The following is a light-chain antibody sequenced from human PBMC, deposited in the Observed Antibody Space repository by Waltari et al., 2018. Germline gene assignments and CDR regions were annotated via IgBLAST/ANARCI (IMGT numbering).Light chain of an antibody. V-gene: IGLV2-14*03. Sequence: QSALTQPASVSGSPGQSITISCTGSSSDGRGDESVSWYEDHPGQAPKVIIHDVNKRPSGVSDRFSGSKSGNTASLTISGLQAEDEATFYCSSQSTKNGVIFGGGTKVTVL. J-gene: IGLJ2*01. CDR1: SSDGRGDES. CDR2: DVN. CDR3: SSQSTKNGVI.